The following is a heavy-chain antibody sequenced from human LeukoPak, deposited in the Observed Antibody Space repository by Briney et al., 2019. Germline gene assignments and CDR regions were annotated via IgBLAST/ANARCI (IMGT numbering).Heavy chain of an antibody. Sequence: SVNVCCKSSGGTFSSHAISWVRQAPGQGLEWVGGIIPIFGTTNYAQKFQGRVTITTDESTSTGYMELRSLSSDDTAVYYCARGDSGYDYGVDNWGQGTLVTVSS. V-gene: IGHV1-69*05. D-gene: IGHD5-12*01. CDR2: IIPIFGTT. J-gene: IGHJ4*02. CDR1: GGTFSSHA. CDR3: ARGDSGYDYGVDN.